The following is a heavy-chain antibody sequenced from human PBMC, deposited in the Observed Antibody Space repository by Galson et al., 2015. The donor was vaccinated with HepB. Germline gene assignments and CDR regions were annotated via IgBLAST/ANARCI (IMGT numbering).Heavy chain of an antibody. J-gene: IGHJ4*02. V-gene: IGHV3-30*18. CDR1: EFTFSNYG. Sequence: SLRLSCAASEFTFSNYGMHWVRQATGQGLEWVAGISPDGGNTYYADSVQGRVTISRDNSKSTLYLQMNSLKAEDTALYYCAKDPYLYNALAVTMAGFDYWGQGTLVTVSS. CDR3: AKDPYLYNALAVTMAGFDY. D-gene: IGHD3-10*01. CDR2: ISPDGGNT.